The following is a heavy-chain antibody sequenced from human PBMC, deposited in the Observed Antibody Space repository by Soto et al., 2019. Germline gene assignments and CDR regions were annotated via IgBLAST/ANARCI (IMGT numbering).Heavy chain of an antibody. Sequence: QEQLVQSGAAVKKPGSSVKVSCKASGGLFSSYPISWVRQVPGQGLEWIGGIIPVFQTAYYTQRFQGRVTITADESTNTAYMALTSLRSEDTAMYYCARGGSGYTWFNEFWGQGTLVTVSS. V-gene: IGHV1-69*01. CDR3: ARGGSGYTWFNEF. D-gene: IGHD3-22*01. J-gene: IGHJ4*02. CDR1: GGLFSSYP. CDR2: IIPVFQTA.